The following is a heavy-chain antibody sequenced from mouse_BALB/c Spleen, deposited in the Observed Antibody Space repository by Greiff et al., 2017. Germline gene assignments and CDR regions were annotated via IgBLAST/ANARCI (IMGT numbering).Heavy chain of an antibody. Sequence: VQLQQSGAELVKPGASVKLSCTASGFNIKDTYMHWVKQRPEQGLEWIGRIDPANGNTKYDPKFQGKATITADTSSNTAYLQLSSLTSEDTAVYYCARMGYGNYVYYAMDYWGQGTSVTVSS. CDR1: GFNIKDTY. J-gene: IGHJ4*01. D-gene: IGHD2-10*02. CDR3: ARMGYGNYVYYAMDY. V-gene: IGHV14-3*02. CDR2: IDPANGNT.